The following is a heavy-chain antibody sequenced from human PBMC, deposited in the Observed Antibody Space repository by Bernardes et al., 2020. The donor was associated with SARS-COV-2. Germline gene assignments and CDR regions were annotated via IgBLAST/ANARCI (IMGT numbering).Heavy chain of an antibody. CDR3: ARGAWVDYYDQTGSFDY. CDR1: RYAFTDLY. CDR2: VNPNSGGT. J-gene: IGHJ4*02. D-gene: IGHD3-22*01. V-gene: IGHV1-2*02. Sequence: VSCKASRYAFTDLYMHWVRQAPGQGLEWRGWVNPNSGGTKYAQKFQGRVTMTRDTSITTVYMDLTRLRSDDTAVYYCARGAWVDYYDQTGSFDYEGQGTLVTVSS.